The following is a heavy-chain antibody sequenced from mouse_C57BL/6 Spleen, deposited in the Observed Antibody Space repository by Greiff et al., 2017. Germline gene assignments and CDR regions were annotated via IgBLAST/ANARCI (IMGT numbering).Heavy chain of an antibody. V-gene: IGHV1-22*01. CDR1: GYTFTDYN. CDR3: AREPHRGYGDY. D-gene: IGHD2-2*01. Sequence: EVQLQQSGPELVKPGASVTMSCKASGYTFTDYNMHWVKQSHGTSLEWIGYLIPNNGGTSYNQKFKGKATLTVNKTSSTAYMELRSLTSEESAVDYCAREPHRGYGDYWGQGTTLTVSS. J-gene: IGHJ2*01. CDR2: LIPNNGGT.